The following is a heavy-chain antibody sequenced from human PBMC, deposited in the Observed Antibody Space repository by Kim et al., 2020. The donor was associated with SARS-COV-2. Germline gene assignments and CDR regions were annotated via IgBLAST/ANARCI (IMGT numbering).Heavy chain of an antibody. V-gene: IGHV3-23*03. CDR1: GFTFSSYA. J-gene: IGHJ6*02. CDR2: IYSGGSST. Sequence: GGSLRLSCAASGFTFSSYAMSWVRQAPGKGLEWVSVIYSGGSSTYYADSVKGRFTISRDNSKNTLYLQMNSLRAEDTAVYYCAKDLKTENYDSSGYYFIPYYYYGMDVWGQGTTVTVSS. CDR3: AKDLKTENYDSSGYYFIPYYYYGMDV. D-gene: IGHD3-22*01.